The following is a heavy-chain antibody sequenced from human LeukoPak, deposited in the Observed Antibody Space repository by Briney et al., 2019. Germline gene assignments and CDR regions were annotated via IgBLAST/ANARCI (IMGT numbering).Heavy chain of an antibody. D-gene: IGHD3-3*01. CDR2: ISSSGSTT. Sequence: PGGSLRLSCAASGFTFSSYEMNWVRQAPGKGLEWVSYISSSGSTTYYADSVKGRFTISRDNSKNTLYLQMNSLRAEDTAVYYCAKRSGTISYYFDYWGQRTLVTVSS. J-gene: IGHJ4*02. CDR3: AKRSGTISYYFDY. V-gene: IGHV3-48*03. CDR1: GFTFSSYE.